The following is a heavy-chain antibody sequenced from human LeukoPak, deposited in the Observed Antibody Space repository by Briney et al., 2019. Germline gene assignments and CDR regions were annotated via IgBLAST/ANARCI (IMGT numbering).Heavy chain of an antibody. D-gene: IGHD3-10*01. J-gene: IGHJ4*02. CDR1: GFTFSNYG. V-gene: IGHV3-23*01. CDR2: ITGSGGST. Sequence: PGGSLRLSCAASGFTFSNYGLSWVRQAPGKGLEWVSGITGSGGSTYYADSVKGRFTISRDNAKNSLYLQMNSLRAEDTAVYYCASGISSFRGVIIRDYWGQGTLVTVSS. CDR3: ASGISSFRGVIIRDY.